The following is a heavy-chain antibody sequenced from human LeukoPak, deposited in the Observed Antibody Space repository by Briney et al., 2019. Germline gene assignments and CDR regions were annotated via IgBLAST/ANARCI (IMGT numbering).Heavy chain of an antibody. CDR1: GFTFSSYR. CDR3: AAVRYFDCTAAGAGGYYYYGMDV. CDR2: ISNSSSYI. D-gene: IGHD3-9*01. Sequence: NPGGSLRLSCAASGFTFSSYRMNWVHRAPGKGLEWVASISNSSSYIYCADSVKGRFTISRDNDKNSLYLQMNTMKAEDLDVYYCAAVRYFDCTAAGAGGYYYYGMDVWGQGTTVTVSS. V-gene: IGHV3-21*01. J-gene: IGHJ6*02.